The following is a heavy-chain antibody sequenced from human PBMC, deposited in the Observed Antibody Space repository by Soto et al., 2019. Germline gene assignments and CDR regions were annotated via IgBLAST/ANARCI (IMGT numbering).Heavy chain of an antibody. D-gene: IGHD6-19*01. CDR1: GFTFSSYS. V-gene: IGHV3-21*01. CDR2: ISSSSSYI. Sequence: PGGSLRLSCAASGFTFSSYSMNWVRQAPGKGLEWVSSISSSSSYIYYADSVKGRVTIPRDNSNHSLDLQMNSLRGEDTAMYYWARDMYSSDYFVKWFEPWGQGTLVTVSS. CDR3: ARDMYSSDYFVKWFEP. J-gene: IGHJ5*02.